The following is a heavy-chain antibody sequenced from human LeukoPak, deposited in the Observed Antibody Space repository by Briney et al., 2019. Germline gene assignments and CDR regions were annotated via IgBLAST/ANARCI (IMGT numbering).Heavy chain of an antibody. V-gene: IGHV1-2*02. J-gene: IGHJ4*02. CDR1: GYTFTGYY. CDR3: ASFGYSSSWTPPCY. D-gene: IGHD6-13*01. CDR2: INPNSGGT. Sequence: ASVKVSCKASGYTFTGYYMHWVRQAPGQGLEWMGWINPNSGGTNYAQKFQGRVTMTRDTSISTAYMELSSLRSEDTAVYYCASFGYSSSWTPPCYWGQGTLVTVSS.